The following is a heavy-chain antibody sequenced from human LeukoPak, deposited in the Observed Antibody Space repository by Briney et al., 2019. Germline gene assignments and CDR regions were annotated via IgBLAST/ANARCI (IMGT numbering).Heavy chain of an antibody. CDR3: AMGRSGSYVVY. Sequence: GASVKVSCKASGYTFTSYGISWVRQAPGQGLEWMGGIIPIFGTANYAQKFQGRVTITADESTSTAYMELSSLRSEDTAVYYCAMGRSGSYVVYWGQGTLVTVSS. V-gene: IGHV1-69*13. CDR1: GYTFTSYG. J-gene: IGHJ4*02. CDR2: IIPIFGTA. D-gene: IGHD3-10*01.